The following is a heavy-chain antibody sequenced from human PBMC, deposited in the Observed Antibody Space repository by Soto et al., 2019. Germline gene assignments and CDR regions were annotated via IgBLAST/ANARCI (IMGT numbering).Heavy chain of an antibody. CDR2: ISDSGTT. Sequence: QVQLQESGPGLEKPSQTLSLTCTVSGGSIGSGGYYWNWVRQHPGKGLEWIGSISDSGTTYKNPSLRSRFTISLSTSNNQFSLKLSSVTAADTAVYYCTREDKSYGYDHWGQGTLVTVSS. D-gene: IGHD5-18*01. CDR3: TREDKSYGYDH. CDR1: GGSIGSGGYY. J-gene: IGHJ4*02. V-gene: IGHV4-31*03.